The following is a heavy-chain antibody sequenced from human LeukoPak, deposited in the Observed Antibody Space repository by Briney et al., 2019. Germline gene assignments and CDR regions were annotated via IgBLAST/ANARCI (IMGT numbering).Heavy chain of an antibody. CDR2: IRYDGSNK. CDR3: ARERVREQQWLEEGYFDY. V-gene: IGHV3-30*02. CDR1: GFTFSSYG. D-gene: IGHD6-19*01. J-gene: IGHJ4*02. Sequence: GGSRRLSCAASGFTFSSYGMHWVRQAPGKGLEWVAFIRYDGSNKYHADSVKGRFTISRDNSKKTLYLQMTSLRAEDTAVYYCARERVREQQWLEEGYFDYWGQGTLVTVSS.